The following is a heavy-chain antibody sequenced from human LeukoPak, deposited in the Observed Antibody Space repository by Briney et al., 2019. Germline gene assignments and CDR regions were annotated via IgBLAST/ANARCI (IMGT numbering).Heavy chain of an antibody. J-gene: IGHJ4*02. CDR2: ISGSGGST. D-gene: IGHD2-15*01. Sequence: GGSLRLSCAASGFTFSSYAMTWVRQAPGKGLEWVSAISGSGGSTYYADSVKGRFTISRDNSKNTLFLQMHSLRAEDTAVYYCAKAGVVGCSGSTCYAPDYWGQGTLVTVSS. CDR1: GFTFSSYA. CDR3: AKAGVVGCSGSTCYAPDY. V-gene: IGHV3-23*01.